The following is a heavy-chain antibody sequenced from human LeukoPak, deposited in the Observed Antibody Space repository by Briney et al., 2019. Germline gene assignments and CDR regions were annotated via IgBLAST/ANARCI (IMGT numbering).Heavy chain of an antibody. D-gene: IGHD2-2*01. CDR2: VSGSGGST. J-gene: IGHJ4*02. CDR3: AHGRGGVVSVAMDY. V-gene: IGHV3-23*01. CDR1: GFTFSIYA. Sequence: GGSLRLSCAASGFTFSIYALTWVRQAPGKGLEWVSTVSGSGGSTYYTDSVKGRFTISRDNSNNTMYLKMNSLRAEDTALYYCAHGRGGVVSVAMDYWGQGTLVTVSS.